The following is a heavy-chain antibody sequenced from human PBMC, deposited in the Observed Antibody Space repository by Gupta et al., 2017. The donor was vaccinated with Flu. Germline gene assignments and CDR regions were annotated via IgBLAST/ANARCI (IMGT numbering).Heavy chain of an antibody. Sequence: QVQLVQSGAEVKKPGASVKVSCKASGYTFTNYAMHWVRQAPGQRLEWMGWINAGNGNTKYSQKFQGRVTITRDTFASTAYMELSSLRSEDTALYYCARTDGYFYYYMDVWGTGTTVTVSS. CDR3: ARTDGYFYYYMDV. CDR1: GYTFTNYA. J-gene: IGHJ6*03. CDR2: INAGNGNT. V-gene: IGHV1-3*01.